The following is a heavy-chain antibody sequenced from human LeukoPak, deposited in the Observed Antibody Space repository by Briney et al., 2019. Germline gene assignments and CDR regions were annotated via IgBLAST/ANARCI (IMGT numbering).Heavy chain of an antibody. J-gene: IGHJ4*02. CDR1: GASVNYYY. Sequence: SETLSLTCTVSGASVNYYYWNWIRQPPGKGLEWIGYIFYSGSTNYNPSLESRVTISVDRSKSQFSLKLSSVTAADTAVYYCARAPGRYDSSGYYEYYFDYWGQGTLVTVSS. V-gene: IGHV4-59*02. CDR2: IFYSGST. CDR3: ARAPGRYDSSGYYEYYFDY. D-gene: IGHD3-22*01.